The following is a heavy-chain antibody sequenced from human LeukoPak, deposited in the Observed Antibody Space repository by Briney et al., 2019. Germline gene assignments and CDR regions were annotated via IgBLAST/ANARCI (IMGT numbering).Heavy chain of an antibody. CDR2: INWNGGST. V-gene: IGHV3-20*04. CDR3: ARDHHEYSSSSDAFDI. J-gene: IGHJ3*02. D-gene: IGHD6-6*01. Sequence: GGSLRLSCAASGFTFDDYGMSWVRQAPGKGLEWVSGINWNGGSTGYADSVKGRFTISRDNAKNSLYLQMNSLRAEDTALYYCARDHHEYSSSSDAFDIWGQGTMVTVSS. CDR1: GFTFDDYG.